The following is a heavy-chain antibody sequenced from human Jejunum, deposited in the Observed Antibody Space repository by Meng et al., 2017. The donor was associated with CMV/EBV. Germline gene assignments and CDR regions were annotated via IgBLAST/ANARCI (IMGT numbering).Heavy chain of an antibody. J-gene: IGHJ3*02. CDR2: IKQDGSVK. CDR3: AKDSYSKGDI. D-gene: IGHD2-15*01. Sequence: SCEGSGLTLSSHWMSWVRQAPGKGLEWVANIKQDGSVKYYGDSVKGRFTISRDNAKNSLYLQMTSLRAEDTAVYYYAKDSYSKGDIWGQGTVVTVSS. V-gene: IGHV3-7*01. CDR1: GLTLSSHW.